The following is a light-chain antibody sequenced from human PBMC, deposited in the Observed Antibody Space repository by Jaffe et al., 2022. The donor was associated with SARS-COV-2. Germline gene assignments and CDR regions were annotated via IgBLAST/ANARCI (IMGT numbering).Light chain of an antibody. J-gene: IGLJ2*01. Sequence: QSALTQPASVSGSPGQSITISCTGTSSDVGGHNHVSWYQQHPGKAPKLMIYDVTNRPSGVSNRFSGSKSGNTASLTISGLQAEDEADYHCSSFTSSSTVVFGGGTKLTVL. CDR1: SSDVGGHNH. CDR3: SSFTSSSTVV. CDR2: DVT. V-gene: IGLV2-14*01.